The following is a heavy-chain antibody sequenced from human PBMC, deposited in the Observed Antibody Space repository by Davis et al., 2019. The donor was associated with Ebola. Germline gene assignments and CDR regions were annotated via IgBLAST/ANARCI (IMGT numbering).Heavy chain of an antibody. Sequence: PSETLSLTCTLYGASFRDYYWGWVRQAPGKGLEWIGEIDYLGRTEYNPSLKSRVAMSIDTSKNQFSLRLTSVTAADTAMYFCASPHQIRGQDYFDCWGQGTLVTVST. V-gene: IGHV4-34*10. J-gene: IGHJ4*02. CDR1: GASFRDYY. CDR3: ASPHQIRGQDYFDC. CDR2: IDYLGRT.